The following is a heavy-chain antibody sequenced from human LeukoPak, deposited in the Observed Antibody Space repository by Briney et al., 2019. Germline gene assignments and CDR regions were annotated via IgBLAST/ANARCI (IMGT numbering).Heavy chain of an antibody. V-gene: IGHV1-69*13. J-gene: IGHJ5*02. CDR1: GGTFSSYA. D-gene: IGHD3-22*01. CDR2: IIPIFGTA. CDR3: ARGMWYYYDSSGYSYWFDP. Sequence: SVKVSCKASGGTFSSYAIGWVRQAPGQGLEWMGGIIPIFGTANYAQKFQGRVTITADESTSTAYMELSSLRSEDTAVYYCARGMWYYYDSSGYSYWFDPWGQGTLVTVSS.